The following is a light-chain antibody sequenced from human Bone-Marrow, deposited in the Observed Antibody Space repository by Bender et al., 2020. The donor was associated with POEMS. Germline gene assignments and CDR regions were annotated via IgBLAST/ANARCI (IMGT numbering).Light chain of an antibody. CDR1: SSYVGSYDL. CDR2: EVT. V-gene: IGLV2-14*02. J-gene: IGLJ2*01. Sequence: QSALTQPASVSGSPGQSITISCTGTSSYVGSYDLVSWYQQHPGKAPKLIIYEVTKRPSGVSDRFSGSKSGNTASLTISGLQTEDEADYYCCSYRANSPWVFGGGTKLAVL. CDR3: CSYRANSPWV.